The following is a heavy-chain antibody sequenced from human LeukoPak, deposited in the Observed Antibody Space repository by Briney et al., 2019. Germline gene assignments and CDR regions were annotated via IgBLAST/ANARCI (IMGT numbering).Heavy chain of an antibody. CDR2: ISSSGSTI. J-gene: IGHJ6*02. V-gene: IGHV3-48*03. Sequence: GGSLRLSCAAPGFTFSSYEMNWVRQAPGKGLEWVSYISSSGSTIYYADSVKGRFTISRDNAKNSLYLQMNSLRAEDTAVYYCAKNSDTYYSYGMDVWGQGTTVTVSS. D-gene: IGHD2-21*01. CDR1: GFTFSSYE. CDR3: AKNSDTYYSYGMDV.